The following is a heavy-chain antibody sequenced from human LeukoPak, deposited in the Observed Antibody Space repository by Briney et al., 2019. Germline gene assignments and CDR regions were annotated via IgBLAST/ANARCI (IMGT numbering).Heavy chain of an antibody. CDR3: GSSSGYYYVAY. CDR2: IYDSGST. Sequence: SQTLSLTRTVSGGSISSDKYYWSWIRQHPGKGLEWIGYIYDSGSTYYNPSLKSRVTISVDRSKNQFSLKLSSVTATDTAVYYCGSSSGYYYVAYWGQGTLVTVSS. V-gene: IGHV4-30-4*08. D-gene: IGHD3-22*01. J-gene: IGHJ4*02. CDR1: GGSISSDKYY.